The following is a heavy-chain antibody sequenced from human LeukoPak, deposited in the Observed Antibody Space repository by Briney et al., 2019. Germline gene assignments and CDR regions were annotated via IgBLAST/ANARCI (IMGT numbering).Heavy chain of an antibody. D-gene: IGHD2-15*01. Sequence: GGSLRLSCAASGFTFSSYSMNWVRQAPGKGLEWVSSISSSSSYIYYADSVKGRFTISRDNAKNSLYLQMNSLRAEDTAVYYCARVGPVVAATLLLGPSDCWGQGTLVTVSS. CDR2: ISSSSSYI. CDR1: GFTFSSYS. V-gene: IGHV3-21*01. CDR3: ARVGPVVAATLLLGPSDC. J-gene: IGHJ4*02.